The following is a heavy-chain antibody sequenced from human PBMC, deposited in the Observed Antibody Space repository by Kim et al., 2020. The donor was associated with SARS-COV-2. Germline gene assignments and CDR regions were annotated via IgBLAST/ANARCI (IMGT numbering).Heavy chain of an antibody. J-gene: IGHJ4*02. V-gene: IGHV1-8*01. Sequence: YAQTFQGRVTMTRNTSISTAYMELSSLRSEDTAVYYCARGCSSTSCLADYWGQGTLVTVSS. D-gene: IGHD2-2*01. CDR3: ARGCSSTSCLADY.